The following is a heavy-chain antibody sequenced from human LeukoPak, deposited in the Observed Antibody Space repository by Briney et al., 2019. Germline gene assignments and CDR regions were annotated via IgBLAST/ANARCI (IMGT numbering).Heavy chain of an antibody. D-gene: IGHD3-3*01. CDR1: GGSLSGYY. CDR2: INHSGST. V-gene: IGHV4-34*01. CDR3: ARSYYDFWSGDGMDV. Sequence: SETLSLTCAVYGGSLSGYYWSWIRQPPGKGLEWIGEINHSGSTNYNPSLKSRVTISVDTSKNQFSLKLSSVTAADTAVYYCARSYYDFWSGDGMDVWGQGTTVTVSS. J-gene: IGHJ6*02.